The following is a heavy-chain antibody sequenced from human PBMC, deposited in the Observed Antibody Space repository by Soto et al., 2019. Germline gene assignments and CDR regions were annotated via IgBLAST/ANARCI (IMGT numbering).Heavy chain of an antibody. CDR3: ARHVSAVVGYYFDY. Sequence: SETLSLTCAVSGGSISSGGYYWGWIRQPPGKGLEWIGTIYYSGSTYYNSSLKSRVTISVDTSKNQFSLKLSSVTAADTAVYYCARHVSAVVGYYFDYWGQGTLVTVSS. CDR1: GGSISSGGYY. V-gene: IGHV4-39*01. CDR2: IYYSGST. D-gene: IGHD6-13*01. J-gene: IGHJ4*02.